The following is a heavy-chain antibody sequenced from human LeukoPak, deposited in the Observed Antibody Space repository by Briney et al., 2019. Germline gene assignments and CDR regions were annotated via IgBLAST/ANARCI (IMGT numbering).Heavy chain of an antibody. CDR3: ARDLRGIRYSYWYFDL. J-gene: IGHJ2*01. D-gene: IGHD3-9*01. Sequence: SETLSLTCTVSGYSISSGYYWGWIRQPPGKGLEWIGSIYHSGSTYYNPSLKSRVTISVDTSKNQFSLKLSSVTAADTAVYYCARDLRGIRYSYWYFDLWGRGTLVTVSS. V-gene: IGHV4-38-2*02. CDR1: GYSISSGYY. CDR2: IYHSGST.